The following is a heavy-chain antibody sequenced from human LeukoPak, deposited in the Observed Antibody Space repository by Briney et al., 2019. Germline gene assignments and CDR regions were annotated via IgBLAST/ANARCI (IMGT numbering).Heavy chain of an antibody. Sequence: GGFLRLSCTPSGFTFSSHAMSWVRQAPGKGLEWVSAISGSGGSTYYADSVKGRFTISRDNSKNTLYLQMNSLRAEDTAVYYCAKNIVATIPYFDYWGQGTLVTVSS. J-gene: IGHJ4*02. CDR2: ISGSGGST. D-gene: IGHD5-12*01. CDR3: AKNIVATIPYFDY. V-gene: IGHV3-23*01. CDR1: GFTFSSHA.